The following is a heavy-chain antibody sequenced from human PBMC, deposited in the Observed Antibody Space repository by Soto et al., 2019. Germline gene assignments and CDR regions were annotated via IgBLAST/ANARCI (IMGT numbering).Heavy chain of an antibody. V-gene: IGHV3-30-3*01. CDR3: GRDAFLYSRGAYYDH. J-gene: IGHJ4*02. CDR1: GFTFSTYA. D-gene: IGHD3-10*01. Sequence: QVRLVESGGGAVQPGDSLRLSCDASGFTFSTYALHWVRQAPGKGLEWVAFISYTGANQYYADSVKGRFTVSRDNSKNIASMQMTSLKPEDSAVYYCGRDAFLYSRGAYYDHWGQGTQVTVS. CDR2: ISYTGANQ.